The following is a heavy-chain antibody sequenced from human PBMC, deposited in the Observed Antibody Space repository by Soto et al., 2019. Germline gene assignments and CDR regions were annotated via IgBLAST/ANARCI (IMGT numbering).Heavy chain of an antibody. J-gene: IGHJ4*02. CDR3: AKDSVGRDFWSGYSSLGPFDY. CDR1: GFTFSSYG. Sequence: SLRLSCAASGFTFSSYGMHWVRQAPGKGLEWVAVISYDGSNKYYADSVKGRFTISRDNSKNTLYLQMNSLRAEDTAVYYCAKDSVGRDFWSGYSSLGPFDYWGQGTLVTVSS. V-gene: IGHV3-30*18. D-gene: IGHD3-3*01. CDR2: ISYDGSNK.